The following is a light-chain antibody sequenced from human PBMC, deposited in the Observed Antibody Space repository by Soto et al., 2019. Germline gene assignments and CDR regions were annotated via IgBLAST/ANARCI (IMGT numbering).Light chain of an antibody. CDR1: QSVSSY. V-gene: IGKV3-11*01. J-gene: IGKJ4*01. CDR2: DAS. CDR3: QQRSNWPQIT. Sequence: EIVLTQSPATLTLSPGERATLSCRASQSVSSYLAWYQQKPGQAPRLLIYDASNRATGIPARFSGSGSGTDFTLTISSLEPEEFAVYYCQQRSNWPQITFGGGTKVDIK.